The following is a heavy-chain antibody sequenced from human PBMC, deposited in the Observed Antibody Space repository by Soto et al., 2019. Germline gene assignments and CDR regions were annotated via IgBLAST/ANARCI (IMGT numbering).Heavy chain of an antibody. V-gene: IGHV3-21*01. CDR3: ARDAIMITFGGVSDY. D-gene: IGHD3-16*01. CDR2: ISSSSSYI. Sequence: EVQLVESGGGLVKPGGSLRLSCAASGFTFSSYSMNWVRQAAGKGLEWVSSISSSSSYIYYAASVKGRLTISRDKAKNSLYLPMTRLRAEDTAVYYCARDAIMITFGGVSDYWGQGTLVTLSS. CDR1: GFTFSSYS. J-gene: IGHJ4*02.